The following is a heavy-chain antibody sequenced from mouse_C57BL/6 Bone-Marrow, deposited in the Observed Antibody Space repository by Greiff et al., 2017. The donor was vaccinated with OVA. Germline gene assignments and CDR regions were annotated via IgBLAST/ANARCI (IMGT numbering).Heavy chain of an antibody. J-gene: IGHJ2*01. D-gene: IGHD1-1*01. V-gene: IGHV1-50*01. CDR2: IDPSDSYT. Sequence: VQLQQSGAELVKPGASVKLSCKASGYTFTSYWMQWVKQRPGPGLEWIGEIDPSDSYTNYNQKFKGKATLTVDTSSSTAYMQLSSLTSEDSAVYYCASIYYYGSSYYWGQGTTLTVSS. CDR1: GYTFTSYW. CDR3: ASIYYYGSSYY.